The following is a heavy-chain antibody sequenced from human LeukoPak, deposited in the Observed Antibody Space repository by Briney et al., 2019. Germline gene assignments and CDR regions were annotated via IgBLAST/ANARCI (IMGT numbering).Heavy chain of an antibody. CDR3: ARTYYDILTGYYPPGY. J-gene: IGHJ4*02. CDR2: ISAYNGNT. V-gene: IGHV1-18*01. Sequence: GASVKVSCKASGYTFTSYGISWVRQAPGQGLEWMGWISAYNGNTHYAQKLQGRVTMTTDTSTSTAYMELRSLRSDDTAVYYCARTYYDILTGYYPPGYWGQGTLVTVSS. CDR1: GYTFTSYG. D-gene: IGHD3-9*01.